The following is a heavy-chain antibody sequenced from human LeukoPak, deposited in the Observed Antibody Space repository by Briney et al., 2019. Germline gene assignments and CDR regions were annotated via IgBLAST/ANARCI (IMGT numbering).Heavy chain of an antibody. J-gene: IGHJ4*02. V-gene: IGHV1-69*13. D-gene: IGHD5-24*01. Sequence: ASVKVSCKASGGTFSSYAISWVRQAPGQGLEWMGGIIPIFGTANYAQKFQGRVTITADESTSTAYMELSSLRSEGTAVHYCASGRDGYNYYFDYWGQGTLVTVSS. CDR2: IIPIFGTA. CDR3: ASGRDGYNYYFDY. CDR1: GGTFSSYA.